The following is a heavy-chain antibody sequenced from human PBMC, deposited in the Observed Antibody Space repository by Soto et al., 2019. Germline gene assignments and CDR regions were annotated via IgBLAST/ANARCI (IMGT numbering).Heavy chain of an antibody. D-gene: IGHD6-13*01. J-gene: IGHJ5*02. CDR3: ARKPYSRLFDP. CDR2: INHSGSN. V-gene: IGHV4-34*01. Sequence: SXTLSLTCAVYGXSFSGYCCSWIRQPPGKGLEWIGEINHSGSNNYNPSLKSRVTISVETSKNQFSLKLSSVTAAYTAVYYCARKPYSRLFDPWGQGTLATVS. CDR1: GXSFSGYC.